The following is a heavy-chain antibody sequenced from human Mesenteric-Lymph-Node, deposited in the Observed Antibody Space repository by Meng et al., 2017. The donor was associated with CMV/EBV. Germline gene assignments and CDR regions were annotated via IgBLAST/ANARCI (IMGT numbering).Heavy chain of an antibody. V-gene: IGHV1-2*02. Sequence: ASVKVSCKASGYTFTGYYMHWVRQAPGQGLEWMGWSNPNSGGTNYAQKFQGRVTMTRDTSISTACMKLNRLRSDETDVYYCERRQAVSGTYYDFLTGYYARGAYYYCGMDVWGQGTTVTVSS. J-gene: IGHJ6*02. CDR1: GYTFTGYY. CDR3: ERRQAVSGTYYDFLTGYYARGAYYYCGMDV. D-gene: IGHD3-9*01. CDR2: SNPNSGGT.